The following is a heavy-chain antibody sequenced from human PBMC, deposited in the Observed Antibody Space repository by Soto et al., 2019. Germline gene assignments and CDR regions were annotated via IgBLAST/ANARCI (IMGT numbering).Heavy chain of an antibody. V-gene: IGHV1-24*01. D-gene: IGHD3-22*01. CDR1: GYTLTELS. Sequence: ASVKVSCKVSGYTLTELSMHWVRQAPGKGLEWMGGFDPEDGETIYAQKFQGRVTMTEDTSTDTAYMELSSLRSEDTAVYYCATVYDSSGYSAFDIWGRGTMFTV. J-gene: IGHJ3*02. CDR3: ATVYDSSGYSAFDI. CDR2: FDPEDGET.